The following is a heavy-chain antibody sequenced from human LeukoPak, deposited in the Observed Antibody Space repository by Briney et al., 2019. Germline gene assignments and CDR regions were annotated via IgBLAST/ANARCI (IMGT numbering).Heavy chain of an antibody. V-gene: IGHV3-20*04. CDR1: GFTFDDYG. CDR3: ARDISSGWYFDY. J-gene: IGHJ4*02. D-gene: IGHD6-19*01. CDR2: INWNGGST. Sequence: GGSLRLSCAVSGFTFDDYGMSWVRQAPGKGLEWVSGINWNGGSTGYVGSVKGRFTTSRDNAKNSLHLQMNSLRAEDTALYYCARDISSGWYFDYWGQGTLVTVSS.